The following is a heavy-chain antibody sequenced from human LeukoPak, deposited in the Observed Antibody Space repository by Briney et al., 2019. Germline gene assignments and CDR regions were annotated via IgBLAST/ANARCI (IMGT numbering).Heavy chain of an antibody. D-gene: IGHD3-22*01. CDR2: IYYSGST. Sequence: PSETLSLTCTVSGGSISSSSYYWGWIRQPPGKGLEWIGSIYYSGSTYYNPSLKSRVTISVDTSKNQFSLKLSSVTAADTAVYYCVRGQWLPLYDFWGQGALVTVSS. J-gene: IGHJ4*02. V-gene: IGHV4-39*07. CDR3: VRGQWLPLYDF. CDR1: GGSISSSSYY.